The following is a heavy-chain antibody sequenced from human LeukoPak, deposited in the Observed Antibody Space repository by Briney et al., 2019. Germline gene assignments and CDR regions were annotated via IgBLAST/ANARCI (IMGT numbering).Heavy chain of an antibody. CDR3: ARLGGWYFDY. J-gene: IGHJ4*02. CDR2: INRDGGDK. V-gene: IGHV3-7*05. D-gene: IGHD6-19*01. CDR1: GFIFRNYW. Sequence: GGSLRLSCVASGFIFRNYWMSWVRQAPGKGLEWVANINRDGGDKNYVDSVKGRFTISRDNAKNSLYLQMNSLRAEDTAVYYCARLGGWYFDYWGQGTLVTVSS.